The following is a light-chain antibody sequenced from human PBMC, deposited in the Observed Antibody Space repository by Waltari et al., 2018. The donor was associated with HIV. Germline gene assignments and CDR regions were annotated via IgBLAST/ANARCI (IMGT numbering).Light chain of an antibody. CDR2: RNN. Sequence: QAGLTQPPSVTKDLRQTATLHCTGNSHNVGNEGATWLQHHQGNPPKLLSYRNNTRPSGISERFSASRSRNTASLTITGLQPEDEADYYCSAWDSSLGAWVFGGGTKLTVL. J-gene: IGLJ3*02. CDR3: SAWDSSLGAWV. CDR1: SHNVGNEG. V-gene: IGLV10-54*04.